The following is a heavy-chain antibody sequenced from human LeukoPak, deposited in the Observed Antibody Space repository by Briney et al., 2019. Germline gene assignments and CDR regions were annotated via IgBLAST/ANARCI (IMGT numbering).Heavy chain of an antibody. J-gene: IGHJ4*02. CDR1: GFTVSSHY. CDR3: APIRRGGDRD. Sequence: GGSLRLSCAASGFTVSSHYMSWVRQAPGKGLEWVSVIYTGGSIQYADSVKGRFTISRDNSKNMVYLQMNSLRAEDTAVYYCAPIRRGGDRDWGQGTLVTVSS. D-gene: IGHD2-21*02. V-gene: IGHV3-53*01. CDR2: IYTGGSI.